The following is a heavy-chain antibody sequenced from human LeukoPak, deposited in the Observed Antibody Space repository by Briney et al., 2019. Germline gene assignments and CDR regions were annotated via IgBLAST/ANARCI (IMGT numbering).Heavy chain of an antibody. J-gene: IGHJ4*02. CDR3: ARDARPSYDTSGYYFPGDY. Sequence: GASVKVSCKASGYTFTSLYIHWVRQAPGQGLEWMAIINPSGGTTRYAQKFQGRVTMTRDTSTSTVYMELSSLRSEDTAVYYCARDARPSYDTSGYYFPGDYWGQGTLVIFSS. D-gene: IGHD3-22*01. V-gene: IGHV1-46*01. CDR2: INPSGGTT. CDR1: GYTFTSLY.